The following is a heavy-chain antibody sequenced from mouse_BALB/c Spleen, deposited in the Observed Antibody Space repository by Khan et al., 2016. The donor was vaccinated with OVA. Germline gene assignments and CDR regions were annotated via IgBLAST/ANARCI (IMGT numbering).Heavy chain of an antibody. CDR3: ARPFYYGSRYDTMDA. CDR2: IYPGSGNT. D-gene: IGHD1-1*01. Sequence: QMQLQQSGAELVRPGTSVKMSCKAAGYTFTNYWIGWVKQRPGHGLEWIGDIYPGSGNTNYNEKFRGKATLTVDTSSSTAYMQLSSLTSEDSAIYYCARPFYYGSRYDTMDAWGQGTSVTVS. V-gene: IGHV1-63*02. CDR1: GYTFTNYW. J-gene: IGHJ4*01.